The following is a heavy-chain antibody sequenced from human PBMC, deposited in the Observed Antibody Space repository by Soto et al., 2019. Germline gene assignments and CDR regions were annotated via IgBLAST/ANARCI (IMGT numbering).Heavy chain of an antibody. V-gene: IGHV1-18*01. CDR2: ISAYNGNT. J-gene: IGHJ5*02. Sequence: QVQLVQSGAEVKKPGASVKVSCKASGYTFSSDGISWVRQAPGQGLEWMGWISAYNGNTNYAQKLQGRVTMTTDTSTSTAYMELRSLRSDDTAVYYCARDLIDSARRGKRPVNWFDPWGQGTLVTVSS. CDR1: GYTFSSDG. CDR3: ARDLIDSARRGKRPVNWFDP. D-gene: IGHD3-9*01.